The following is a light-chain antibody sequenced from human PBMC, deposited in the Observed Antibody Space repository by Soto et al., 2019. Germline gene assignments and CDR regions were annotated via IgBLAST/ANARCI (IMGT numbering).Light chain of an antibody. CDR2: EVT. CDR1: SSGVGNHNY. CDR3: SSYGGNNNFV. Sequence: QSVLTQPPSASGSPGQSVTISCTGISSGVGNHNYVSWFQQHPGKAPKLIIYEVTKRPSGVPDRFSGSKSGNTASLTVSGLQADDEADYYCSSYGGNNNFVFGGGTKVTVL. V-gene: IGLV2-8*01. J-gene: IGLJ1*01.